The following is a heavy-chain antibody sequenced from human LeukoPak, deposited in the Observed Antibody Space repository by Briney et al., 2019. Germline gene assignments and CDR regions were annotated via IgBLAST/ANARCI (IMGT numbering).Heavy chain of an antibody. CDR1: GGTCSSYA. V-gene: IGHV1-69*05. J-gene: IGHJ4*02. CDR2: IIPIFGAA. D-gene: IGHD3-10*01. CDR3: AIGTTMVRGVI. Sequence: ASVKVSCKASGGTCSSYAISWVRQAPGQGVGWVGRIIPIFGAANYAQKFQGRVTITTDESTSTAYMELSSLRSEDTAVYYCAIGTTMVRGVIWGQGTLVTVSS.